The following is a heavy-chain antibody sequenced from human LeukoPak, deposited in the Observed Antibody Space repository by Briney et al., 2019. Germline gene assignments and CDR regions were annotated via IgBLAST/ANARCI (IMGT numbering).Heavy chain of an antibody. CDR3: ASGRPLGFDY. J-gene: IGHJ4*02. Sequence: SETLSLTCTVSAASISSYYWTWIRQPPGKGLEWIGYIYYSGSTNYNPSLKSRVTISIDTSKNQFSLKLSSVTAADTAVYYCASGRPLGFDYWGQGTVVTVSS. CDR2: IYYSGST. V-gene: IGHV4-59*01. D-gene: IGHD1-26*01. CDR1: AASISSYY.